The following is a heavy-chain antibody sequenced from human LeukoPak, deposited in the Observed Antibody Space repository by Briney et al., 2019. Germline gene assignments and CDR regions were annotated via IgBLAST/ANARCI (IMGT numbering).Heavy chain of an antibody. Sequence: GRSLRLSCAASGFTFSSYAMHWVRQAPGKGLEWVAVISYDGSNKYYADSVKGRFTISRDNSKNTLYLQMNSLRAEDTAVYYCAREDEKSGSCLDYWGQGTLVTVSS. V-gene: IGHV3-30*01. CDR3: AREDEKSGSCLDY. J-gene: IGHJ4*02. CDR1: GFTFSSYA. CDR2: ISYDGSNK. D-gene: IGHD1-26*01.